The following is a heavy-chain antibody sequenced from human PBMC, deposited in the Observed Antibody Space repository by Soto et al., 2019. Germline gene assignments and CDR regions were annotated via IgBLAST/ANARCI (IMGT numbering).Heavy chain of an antibody. D-gene: IGHD1-26*01. CDR1: GFTFSSYG. V-gene: IGHV3-30*18. CDR3: AKEGGLSGSYYISSSYYFDY. J-gene: IGHJ4*02. CDR2: ISYDGSNT. Sequence: PGGSLRLSCAASGFTFSSYGMHWVRQAPGKGLEWVAIISYDGSNTYYADSVKGRFTISRDNSKNTLYLQMNSLRAEDTSVYYCAKEGGLSGSYYISSSYYFDYWGQGTLATVSS.